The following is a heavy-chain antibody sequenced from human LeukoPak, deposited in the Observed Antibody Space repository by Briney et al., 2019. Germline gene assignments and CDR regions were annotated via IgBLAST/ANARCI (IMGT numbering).Heavy chain of an antibody. J-gene: IGHJ4*02. CDR2: INPNSGVT. D-gene: IGHD5-12*01. V-gene: IGHV1-2*02. CDR1: GYTFTGYY. CDR3: ARGRASSDNDQENLNDN. Sequence: ASVKVSCKASGYTFTGYYMHWVRQAPGQGLEWMAWINPNSGVTKCAQKFQGRVTMTRDTSISTAYMDLSSLTSDDTAIYYCARGRASSDNDQENLNDNWGQGTLVTVSS.